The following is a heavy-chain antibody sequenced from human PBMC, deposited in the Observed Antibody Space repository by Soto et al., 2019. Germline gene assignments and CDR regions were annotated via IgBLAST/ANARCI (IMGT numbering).Heavy chain of an antibody. CDR3: ARDNNDFWSGYPDAFDI. CDR1: GGSISSGGYY. V-gene: IGHV4-31*03. Sequence: QVQLQESGPGLVKPSQTLSLTCTVSGGSISSGGYYWSWIRQHPGKGLEWIGYIYYSGSTYYNPSLKSRVTISVDTSKNQFSLKLSSVTAADTAVYYCARDNNDFWSGYPDAFDIWGQGTMVTVSS. J-gene: IGHJ3*02. D-gene: IGHD3-3*01. CDR2: IYYSGST.